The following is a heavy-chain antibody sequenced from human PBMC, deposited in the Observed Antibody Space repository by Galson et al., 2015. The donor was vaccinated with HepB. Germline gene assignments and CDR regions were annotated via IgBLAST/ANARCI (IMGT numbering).Heavy chain of an antibody. Sequence: SLRLSCAASGSTFKNYAMHWVRQAPGKGLEYVSTISSNGGSTYYANSVKGRFTISRDNSKNTLYLQMGSLRAEDMAVYYCARTYYDSTGFSKNWYFDLWGRGTLVTVSS. D-gene: IGHD3-22*01. CDR3: ARTYYDSTGFSKNWYFDL. V-gene: IGHV3-64*01. CDR1: GSTFKNYA. CDR2: ISSNGGST. J-gene: IGHJ2*01.